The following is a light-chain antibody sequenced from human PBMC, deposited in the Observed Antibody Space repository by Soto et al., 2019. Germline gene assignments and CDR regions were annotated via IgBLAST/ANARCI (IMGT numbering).Light chain of an antibody. CDR3: ETWGTNTRV. Sequence: QSVLTQSSSASASLGSSVKLTCTLSSGHSTSIIAWHQQQPGKAPRYLMRLEGSGNYNKGSGIPDRFSGSSSGADRCLTISNLQFEDEADYYCETWGTNTRVFGGGTKLTVL. V-gene: IGLV4-60*02. CDR1: SGHSTSI. J-gene: IGLJ2*01. CDR2: LEGSGNY.